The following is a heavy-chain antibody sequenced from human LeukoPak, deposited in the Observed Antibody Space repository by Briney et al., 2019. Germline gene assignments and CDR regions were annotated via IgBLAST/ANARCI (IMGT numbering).Heavy chain of an antibody. J-gene: IGHJ3*02. CDR1: GSSIGTYS. V-gene: IGHV4-4*09. CDR3: ARHRAEMATITDDTFDM. D-gene: IGHD5-24*01. Sequence: PSETLSLTCTVSGSSIGTYSWSWIRQPPGKGLERIGYIYTTGSTHYNPSLKSRVTMSLDTSKNQFSLRLTSVTAADTAVFYCARHRAEMATITDDTFDMWGRGTMVTVSS. CDR2: IYTTGST.